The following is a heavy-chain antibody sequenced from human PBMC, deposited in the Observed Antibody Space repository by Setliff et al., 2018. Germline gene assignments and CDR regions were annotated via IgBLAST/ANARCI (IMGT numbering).Heavy chain of an antibody. D-gene: IGHD2-15*01. Sequence: SVKVSCKASGGTFSSYAISWVRQAPGQGLEWMGGIIPILGIANYAQKFQGRVTITADKSTSTAYMELSSLRSEDTAVYYCARARRTVVVVAATIFDYWGQGTLVTVSS. CDR3: ARARRTVVVVAATIFDY. V-gene: IGHV1-69*10. CDR1: GGTFSSYA. J-gene: IGHJ4*02. CDR2: IIPILGIA.